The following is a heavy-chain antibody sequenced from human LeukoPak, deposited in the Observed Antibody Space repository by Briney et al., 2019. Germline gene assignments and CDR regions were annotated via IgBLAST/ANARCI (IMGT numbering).Heavy chain of an antibody. CDR3: AGGVDYYDSSGP. CDR2: IHYSGST. J-gene: IGHJ5*02. V-gene: IGHV4-59*01. CDR1: GGSISSYY. Sequence: PSETLSLTCSVSGGSISSYYWSWIRQPPGKGLEWIGYIHYSGSTNYNPSLKSRVSVSVDTSKNQFSLKLSSVTVADTAVYYCAGGVDYYDSSGPWGQGTLVTVSS. D-gene: IGHD3-22*01.